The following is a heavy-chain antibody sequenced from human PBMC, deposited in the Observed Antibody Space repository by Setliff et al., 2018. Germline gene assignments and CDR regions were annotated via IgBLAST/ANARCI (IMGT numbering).Heavy chain of an antibody. V-gene: IGHV4-61*09. J-gene: IGHJ6*03. Sequence: SETLSLTCTVSDDSISSRHYYWSWIRQPAGKGLEWLGQIYTSWSTNYNPSLKSRVTISVDKSKKQFSLKLNSMTAADTAVYYCARVDYDFWRGYLDVWGKGTTVTVSS. CDR1: DDSISSRHYY. CDR2: IYTSWST. CDR3: ARVDYDFWRGYLDV. D-gene: IGHD3-3*01.